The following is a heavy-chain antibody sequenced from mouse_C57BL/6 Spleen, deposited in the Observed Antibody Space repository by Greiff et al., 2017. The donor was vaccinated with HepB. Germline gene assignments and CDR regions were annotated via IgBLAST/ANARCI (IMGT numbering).Heavy chain of an antibody. V-gene: IGHV5-4*01. CDR3: ARDRGRGNYYFDY. Sequence: EVKLVESGGGLVKPGGSLKLSCAASGFTFSSYAMSWVRQTPEKRLEWVATISDGGSYTYYPDNVKGRFTISRDNAKNNLYLQMSHLKSEDTAMYYCARDRGRGNYYFDYWGQGTTLTVSS. CDR2: ISDGGSYT. J-gene: IGHJ2*01. CDR1: GFTFSSYA. D-gene: IGHD2-1*01.